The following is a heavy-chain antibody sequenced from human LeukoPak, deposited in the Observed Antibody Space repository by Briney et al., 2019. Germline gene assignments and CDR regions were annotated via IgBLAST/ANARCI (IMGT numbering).Heavy chain of an antibody. CDR3: AIRAPLWSGEFSPSYFDY. D-gene: IGHD3-10*01. J-gene: IGHJ4*02. CDR2: ISGSGGST. V-gene: IGHV3-23*01. Sequence: GGTLRRSCAASGFTFSSDAMSGGRQGPGEGRGWGSEISGSGGSTYYTDSVKGRFTISRDNSKSTMYLRMNSLRAEDTAGYDSAIRAPLWSGEFSPSYFDYWGQGTLVTVSS. CDR1: GFTFSSDA.